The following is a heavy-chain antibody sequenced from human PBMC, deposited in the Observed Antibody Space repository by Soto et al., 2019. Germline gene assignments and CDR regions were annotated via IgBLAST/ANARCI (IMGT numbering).Heavy chain of an antibody. CDR2: INHSGST. CDR3: AGGYCSSTSCYGAGWFDP. V-gene: IGHV4-34*01. J-gene: IGHJ5*02. D-gene: IGHD2-2*01. Sequence: SETLSLTCAVYGGSFSGYYWSWIRQPPGKGLEWIGEINHSGSTNYNPSLKSRVTISVDTSKNQFSLKLSSVTAADTAVYYCAGGYCSSTSCYGAGWFDPWGQGTLVTVSS. CDR1: GGSFSGYY.